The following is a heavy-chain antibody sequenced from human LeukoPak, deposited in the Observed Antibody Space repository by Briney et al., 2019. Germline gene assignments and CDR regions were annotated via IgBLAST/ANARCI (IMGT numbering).Heavy chain of an antibody. CDR2: INHSGST. CDR1: GGSFSGYY. V-gene: IGHV4-34*01. CDR3: ARGASGWWYFDL. J-gene: IGHJ2*01. Sequence: PSETLSLTCAVYGGSFSGYYWSWIRQPPGKGLEWIGEINHSGSTNYNPSLKSRVTISVDTSKNQFSLKLSSVTAADTAVYYCARGASGWWYFDLWGRGTLVTVSS. D-gene: IGHD2-15*01.